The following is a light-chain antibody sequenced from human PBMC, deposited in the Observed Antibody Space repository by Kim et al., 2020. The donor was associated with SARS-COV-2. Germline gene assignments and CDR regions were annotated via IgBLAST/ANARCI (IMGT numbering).Light chain of an antibody. V-gene: IGLV7-46*01. CDR3: LLSYSGVRV. CDR2: DTN. CDR1: TAADTGGHS. Sequence: PGVTVTLTCRSSTAADTGGHSPSWLQQKPGHAPRTLIYDTNNKLSWTPARFSGSLLGGKAALTLSSAQPEDEAEYYCLLSYSGVRVFGGGTQLTVL. J-gene: IGLJ3*02.